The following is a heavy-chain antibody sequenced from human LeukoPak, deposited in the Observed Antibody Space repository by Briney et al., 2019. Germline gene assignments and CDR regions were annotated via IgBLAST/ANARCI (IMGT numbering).Heavy chain of an antibody. CDR1: GFTFSSYA. D-gene: IGHD3-10*01. CDR3: AKDLGAYGSGSYFY. V-gene: IGHV3-23*01. CDR2: ITGSGGNT. Sequence: GGSLRLSCAASGFTFSSYAMSWVRQAPGKGLEWVSAITGSGGNTYYADSVKGRFTISRDNSKNTLYLQMNSLRAEDTAVYYCAKDLGAYGSGSYFYWGQGTLVTVSS. J-gene: IGHJ4*02.